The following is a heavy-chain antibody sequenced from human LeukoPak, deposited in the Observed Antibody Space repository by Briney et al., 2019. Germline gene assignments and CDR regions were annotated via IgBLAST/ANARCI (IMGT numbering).Heavy chain of an antibody. V-gene: IGHV4-39*07. CDR2: IYYIEST. CDR1: GGSISSSSYY. D-gene: IGHD1-26*01. Sequence: SETLSLTCTVSGGSISSSSYYWGWLRQPPRKGLEWIGSIYYIESTYYNPSLKSRVTISVDTSKNQFSLKLSSVTAADTAVYYCARSSASYKGDAFDIWGQGTMVTVSS. J-gene: IGHJ3*02. CDR3: ARSSASYKGDAFDI.